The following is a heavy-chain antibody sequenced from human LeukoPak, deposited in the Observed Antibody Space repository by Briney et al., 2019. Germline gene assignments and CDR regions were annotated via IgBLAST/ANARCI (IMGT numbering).Heavy chain of an antibody. D-gene: IGHD3-22*01. Sequence: GASVKVSCKAFGYTFTSYGISWVRQAPGQGLEWMGWISAYNGNTNYAQRLQGRVTMTTDTSTSTAYMELRSLRSDDTAVYYCARDLAIGSGYYGDAFDIWGQGTMVTVSS. CDR3: ARDLAIGSGYYGDAFDI. J-gene: IGHJ3*02. CDR2: ISAYNGNT. V-gene: IGHV1-18*01. CDR1: GYTFTSYG.